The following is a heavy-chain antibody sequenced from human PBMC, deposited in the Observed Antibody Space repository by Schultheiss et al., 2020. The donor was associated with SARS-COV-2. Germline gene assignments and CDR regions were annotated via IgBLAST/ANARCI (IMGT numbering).Heavy chain of an antibody. J-gene: IGHJ4*02. CDR1: GFTISDFG. CDR2: IYYDGKNK. Sequence: GGSLRLSCAVSGFTISDFGMHWVRQAPGKGLEWVAVIYYDGKNKNADSVKGRFTVSRDNSKNTLFLQMNSLRVEDTAVYYCARDSPYCSSTSCYIDYWGQGTLVTVSS. D-gene: IGHD2-2*02. V-gene: IGHV3-33*01. CDR3: ARDSPYCSSTSCYIDY.